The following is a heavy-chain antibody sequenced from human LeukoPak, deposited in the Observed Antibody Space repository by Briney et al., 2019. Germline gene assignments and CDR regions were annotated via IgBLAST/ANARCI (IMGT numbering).Heavy chain of an antibody. J-gene: IGHJ4*02. CDR2: IKQDGSEK. CDR3: ARSRGDYERGYFDY. V-gene: IGHV3-7*01. D-gene: IGHD4-17*01. Sequence: PGGSLRLSCAASGFTFSGYWMSWVRQAPGKGLEWVANIKQDGSEKYYVDSVKGRFTISRDNAKNSLYLQMNSLRAEDTAVYYCARSRGDYERGYFDYWGQGTLVTVSS. CDR1: GFTFSGYW.